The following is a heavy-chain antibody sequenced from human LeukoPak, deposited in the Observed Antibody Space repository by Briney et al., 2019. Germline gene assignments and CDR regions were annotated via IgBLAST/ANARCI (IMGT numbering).Heavy chain of an antibody. V-gene: IGHV3-53*01. J-gene: IGHJ6*04. CDR1: GFTVSSDY. D-gene: IGHD1-26*01. CDR3: ARDSLRSHGMDV. CDR2: IYSGGST. Sequence: GGSLRLSCAASGFTVSSDYMSCVREAPGKGLEWVSVIYSGGSTYYADSVKGRFTISRDNSKNTLYLQMNSLRAEDTAVYYCARDSLRSHGMDVWGKGTTVTVSS.